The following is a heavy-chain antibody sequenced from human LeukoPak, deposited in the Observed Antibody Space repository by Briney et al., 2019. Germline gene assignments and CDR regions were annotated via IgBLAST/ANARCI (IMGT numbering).Heavy chain of an antibody. J-gene: IGHJ4*02. V-gene: IGHV4-38-2*02. D-gene: IGHD4-17*01. CDR3: ARDLRNYGDYCFDY. CDR2: IYHSGST. Sequence: SQTLSLTCTVSGYSISSGYYWGWIRQPPGKGLEWIGSIYHSGSTYYNPSLKSRVTISVDTSKNQFSLKLSSVTAADTAVYYCARDLRNYGDYCFDYWGQGTLVTVSS. CDR1: GYSISSGYY.